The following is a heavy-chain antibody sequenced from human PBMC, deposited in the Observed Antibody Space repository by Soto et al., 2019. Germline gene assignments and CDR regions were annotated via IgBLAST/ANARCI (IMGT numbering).Heavy chain of an antibody. CDR3: AKEADYGGNYYFDY. CDR2: ISYDGSNK. J-gene: IGHJ4*02. Sequence: SLRLSCAASGFTFSSYGMHWVRQAPGKGLEWVAVISYDGSNKYYADSVKGRFTISRDNSKNTLYLQMNSLRAEDTAVYYCAKEADYGGNYYFDYWGQGTLVTVSS. V-gene: IGHV3-30*18. D-gene: IGHD4-17*01. CDR1: GFTFSSYG.